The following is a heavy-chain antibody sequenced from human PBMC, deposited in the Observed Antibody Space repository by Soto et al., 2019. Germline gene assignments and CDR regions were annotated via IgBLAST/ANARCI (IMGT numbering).Heavy chain of an antibody. Sequence: PSETLSLTCTVSGGSITSSEYYWAWIRQPPGKGLQFVGTIYYSGSSYSNPSLKSRLSMSVDTSKNQFSLKLSSVTAADTAVYYCARVGESGEPFDYWGQGTLVTVS. J-gene: IGHJ4*02. V-gene: IGHV4-39*07. CDR1: GGSITSSEYY. CDR3: ARVGESGEPFDY. D-gene: IGHD6-25*01. CDR2: IYYSGSS.